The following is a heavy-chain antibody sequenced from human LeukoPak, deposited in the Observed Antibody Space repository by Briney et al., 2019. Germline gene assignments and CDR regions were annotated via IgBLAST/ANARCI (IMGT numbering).Heavy chain of an antibody. V-gene: IGHV4-39*07. Sequence: SETLSLTCTVSGGSINSNGYYWGWIRQPPGKGLEWIGNMYYSGSTYYNPSLKSRVTISGDTSKNQVSLKLNSVTAADTAAYYCARGTVGYCSGGSCQGWFDPWGQGTLVTVSS. CDR1: GGSINSNGYY. CDR2: MYYSGST. D-gene: IGHD2-15*01. J-gene: IGHJ5*02. CDR3: ARGTVGYCSGGSCQGWFDP.